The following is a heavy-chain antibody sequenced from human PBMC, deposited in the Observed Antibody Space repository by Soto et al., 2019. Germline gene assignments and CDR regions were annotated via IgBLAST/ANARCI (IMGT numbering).Heavy chain of an antibody. CDR2: INPNSGGT. V-gene: IGHV1-2*04. D-gene: IGHD3-16*02. CDR1: GYTFTGYY. J-gene: IGHJ6*02. Sequence: ASVKVSCKASGYTFTGYYMHWVRQAPGQGLEWMGWINPNSGGTNYAQKFQGWVTMTRDTSISTAYMELSRLRSDDTAVYYCARALLWVGGYSDHVWGRYRHPRYYYGLDVWGQGTTVTVSS. CDR3: ARALLWVGGYSDHVWGRYRHPRYYYGLDV.